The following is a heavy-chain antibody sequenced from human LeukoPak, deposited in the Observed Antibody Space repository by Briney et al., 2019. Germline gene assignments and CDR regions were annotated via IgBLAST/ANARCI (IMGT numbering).Heavy chain of an antibody. CDR3: ARVRYNWNRDFDY. D-gene: IGHD1-20*01. CDR2: MFHSGST. Sequence: SETLSLTCTVSGGSLSSGYYWGWIRQPPGKGLEWIGSMFHSGSTYYNPSLKSRVTMSVDTSKNQFSLKLSSVTAADTAVYYCARVRYNWNRDFDYWGQGTLVTVSS. CDR1: GGSLSSGYY. V-gene: IGHV4-38-2*02. J-gene: IGHJ4*02.